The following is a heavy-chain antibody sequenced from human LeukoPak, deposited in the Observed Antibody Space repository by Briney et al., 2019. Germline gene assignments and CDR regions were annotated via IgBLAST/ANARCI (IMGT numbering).Heavy chain of an antibody. CDR3: AREPGRIAARPRWPNWFDP. CDR1: GGSISSGGYY. D-gene: IGHD6-6*01. V-gene: IGHV4-31*03. Sequence: SETLSLTCTVSGGSISSGGYYWSWIRQHPGKGLEWNGYIYYSGSTYYNPSLKSRVTISVATSKNQFSLKLSSVTAADTAVYYCAREPGRIAARPRWPNWFDPWGQGTLVTVSS. J-gene: IGHJ5*02. CDR2: IYYSGST.